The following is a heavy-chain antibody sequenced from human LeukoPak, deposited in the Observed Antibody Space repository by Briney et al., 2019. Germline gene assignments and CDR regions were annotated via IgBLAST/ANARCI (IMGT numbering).Heavy chain of an antibody. CDR2: MSFDGNFE. CDR3: ARVGETGTVTMELDL. CDR1: GSAFADYS. V-gene: IGHV3-30*04. Sequence: GGSLRLSCAASGSAFADYSLHWVRQAPGKGPEWVALMSFDGNFENFADSVKGRFTISRDTARNTLYLHMGSLGVEDSAVYYCARVGETGTVTMELDLWGQGALVTVSS. J-gene: IGHJ1*01. D-gene: IGHD1-7*01.